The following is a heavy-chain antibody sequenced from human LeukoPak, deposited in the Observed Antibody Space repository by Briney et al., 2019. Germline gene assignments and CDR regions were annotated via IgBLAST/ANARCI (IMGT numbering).Heavy chain of an antibody. Sequence: ASVKVSCKVSGYTLTELSMHWVRQAPGKGLEWMGGFDPEDGETIYAQKLQGRVTMTEDTSTDTAYMELSSLRSEDTAVYYCATDAGDSSGYYYPSFDYWGQGTLVTVSS. V-gene: IGHV1-24*01. D-gene: IGHD3-22*01. CDR1: GYTLTELS. J-gene: IGHJ4*02. CDR3: ATDAGDSSGYYYPSFDY. CDR2: FDPEDGET.